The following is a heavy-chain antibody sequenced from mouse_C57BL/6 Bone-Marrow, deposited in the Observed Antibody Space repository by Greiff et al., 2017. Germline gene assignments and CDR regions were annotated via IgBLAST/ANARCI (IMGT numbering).Heavy chain of an antibody. D-gene: IGHD2-5*01. Sequence: EVMLVESGGGLVQPGGSLSLSCAASGFTFTDYYMSWVRQPPGKALEWLGFIRNKANGYTTEYSASVKGRFTISRDKSQSILYLQMNTLRAEDSATYYCARYRGSYYSNPYFDYWGQGTTLTVSS. J-gene: IGHJ2*01. CDR3: ARYRGSYYSNPYFDY. V-gene: IGHV7-3*01. CDR1: GFTFTDYY. CDR2: IRNKANGYTT.